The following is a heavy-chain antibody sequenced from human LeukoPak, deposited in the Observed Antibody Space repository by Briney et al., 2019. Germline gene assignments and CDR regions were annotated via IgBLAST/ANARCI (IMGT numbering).Heavy chain of an antibody. J-gene: IGHJ4*02. CDR2: INPSGGST. D-gene: IGHD3-10*01. CDR1: GYTFTSYY. CDR3: ARDPGVRGSRDYFDY. V-gene: IGHV1-46*01. Sequence: ASVKVSCKASGYTFTSYYMHWVRQAPGQGLEWMGIINPSGGSTSYAQKFQGRVTMTRDMSTSTVYMELSSLRSEDTAVYYCARDPGVRGSRDYFDYWGQGTLVTVSS.